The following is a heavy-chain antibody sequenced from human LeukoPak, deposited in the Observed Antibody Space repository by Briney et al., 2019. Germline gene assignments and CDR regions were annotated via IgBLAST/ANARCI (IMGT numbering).Heavy chain of an antibody. CDR2: IEPDGGGK. V-gene: IGHV3-7*01. CDR1: GFSFRDYW. CDR3: VTSWVRQQRDF. D-gene: IGHD3-10*01. Sequence: GGSLRLSCAASGFSFRDYWMSWVRQAPGKGLEWVADIEPDGGGKTYVDSVKGRFTISRDNAQQSLYLQMDTLTAEDTAVYYCVTSWVRQQRDFWGQGTLVTVSS. J-gene: IGHJ4*02.